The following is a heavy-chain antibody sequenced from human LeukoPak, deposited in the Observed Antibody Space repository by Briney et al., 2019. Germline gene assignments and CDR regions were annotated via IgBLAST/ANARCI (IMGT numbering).Heavy chain of an antibody. D-gene: IGHD3-16*01. CDR3: ARGTMDVWYYMDV. CDR1: GGSFSGYY. CDR2: INHSGST. J-gene: IGHJ6*03. Sequence: PSQTLSLTCAVYGGSFSGYYWSWIRQPPGKGLEWIGEINHSGSTNYNPSLKSRVTISVDTSKNQFSLKLSSVTAADTAVYYCARGTMDVWYYMDVWGKGTTVTVSS. V-gene: IGHV4-34*01.